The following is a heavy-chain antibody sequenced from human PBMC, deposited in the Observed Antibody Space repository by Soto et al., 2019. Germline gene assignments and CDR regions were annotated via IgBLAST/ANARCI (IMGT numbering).Heavy chain of an antibody. CDR3: ARGRIMAQSSLHFDS. V-gene: IGHV4-34*01. CDR1: GGSFSEYY. D-gene: IGHD3-9*01. CDR2: INHSGST. J-gene: IGHJ4*02. Sequence: LSLTCGVYGGSFSEYYWSWIRQPPGKGLEWIAEINHSGSTYYNPSLKSRVTISVDTSKNQFSLKLNSVTGADTALYFCARGRIMAQSSLHFDSWGQGTLVTVSS.